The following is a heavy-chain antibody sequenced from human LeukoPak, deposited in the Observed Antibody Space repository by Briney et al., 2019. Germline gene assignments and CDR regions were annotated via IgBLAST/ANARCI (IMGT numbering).Heavy chain of an antibody. CDR2: IVVGSGNT. D-gene: IGHD4-11*01. CDR3: AAFPGHSGKTTFDY. V-gene: IGHV1-58*02. Sequence: SVKVSCKASGFTFTSSAMQWVRQARGQRLEWIGWIVVGSGNTNYAQKFQERVTITRDMSTSTAYMELSGLRSEDTAVYYCAAFPGHSGKTTFDYWGQGTLVTVSS. CDR1: GFTFTSSA. J-gene: IGHJ4*02.